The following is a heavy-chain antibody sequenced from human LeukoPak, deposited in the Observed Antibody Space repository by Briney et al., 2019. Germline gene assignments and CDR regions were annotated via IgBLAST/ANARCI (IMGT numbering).Heavy chain of an antibody. CDR3: ARIGLTSDPFDY. CDR2: INPNSGGT. D-gene: IGHD3-9*01. J-gene: IGHJ4*02. CDR1: GYTFTGCY. Sequence: ASVKVSCKASGYTFTGCYMHWVRQAPGQGLEWMGWINPNSGGTNYAQKFQGRVTMTRDTSISTAYMELSRLRSDDTAVYYCARIGLTSDPFDYWGQGTLVTVSS. V-gene: IGHV1-2*02.